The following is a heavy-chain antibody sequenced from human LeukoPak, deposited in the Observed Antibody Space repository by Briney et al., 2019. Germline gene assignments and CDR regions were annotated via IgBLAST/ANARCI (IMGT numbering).Heavy chain of an antibody. V-gene: IGHV4-59*11. J-gene: IGHJ6*03. CDR2: IYYSGST. D-gene: IGHD6-6*01. Sequence: SETLSLTCTVSGGSISSHYWSWIRQPPGKGLEWIGYIYYSGSTNYNPSLKSRVTISVDTSKNQFSLKLSSVTAADTAVYYCARVGIAARNYYYYCMDVWGKGTTVTVSS. CDR1: GGSISSHY. CDR3: ARVGIAARNYYYYCMDV.